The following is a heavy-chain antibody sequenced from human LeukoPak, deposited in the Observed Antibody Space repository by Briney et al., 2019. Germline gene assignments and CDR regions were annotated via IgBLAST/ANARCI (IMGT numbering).Heavy chain of an antibody. V-gene: IGHV3-21*01. Sequence: GGSLRLSCAVSGFTFSSYSMNWVRQAPGKGLEWVSFISTSSSYIHYADSLKGRFTISRDNAKNSLYLQMNSLRAEDTAVYYCSRDRHCIGSTCYGLWGQGTRVTVSS. D-gene: IGHD2-2*01. J-gene: IGHJ4*02. CDR1: GFTFSSYS. CDR2: ISTSSSYI. CDR3: SRDRHCIGSTCYGL.